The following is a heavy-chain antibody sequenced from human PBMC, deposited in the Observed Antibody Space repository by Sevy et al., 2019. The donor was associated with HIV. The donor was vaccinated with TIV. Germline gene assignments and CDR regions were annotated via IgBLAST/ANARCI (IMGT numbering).Heavy chain of an antibody. J-gene: IGHJ6*02. V-gene: IGHV3-11*01. CDR3: ASRPRDYYGSGSYYKNGMDV. CDR2: ISSSGSTI. D-gene: IGHD3-10*01. CDR1: GFTFSDYY. Sequence: GGSLRLSCAASGFTFSDYYMSWIRQAPGKGLEWVSCISSSGSTIYYADSVKGRFTISRDNAKNSLYLQMNSLRAEDTAVYYCASRPRDYYGSGSYYKNGMDVWGQGTTVTVSS.